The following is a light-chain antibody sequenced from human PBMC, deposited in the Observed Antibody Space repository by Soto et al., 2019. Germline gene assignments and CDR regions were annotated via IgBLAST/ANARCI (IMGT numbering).Light chain of an antibody. V-gene: IGLV2-14*01. Sequence: QSVLTQPASVSGSPGRSITISCTGTSSDVGGYNYVSWYQQHPGKAPKLMIYEVSNRPSGVSNRFSGSKSGNTASLTISGLQAEDEADYYCSSYTSSSIYVFGTGTKVTVL. CDR2: EVS. CDR3: SSYTSSSIYV. CDR1: SSDVGGYNY. J-gene: IGLJ1*01.